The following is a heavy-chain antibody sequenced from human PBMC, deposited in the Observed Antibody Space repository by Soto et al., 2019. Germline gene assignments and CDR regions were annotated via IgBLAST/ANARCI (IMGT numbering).Heavy chain of an antibody. D-gene: IGHD2-15*01. CDR1: GFTFSSYS. CDR3: AREEDIVSYHYYGMDV. CDR2: ISSSSSYI. Sequence: GGSLRLSCAASGFTFSSYSMNCVRQAPWKGLEWVSSISSSSSYIYYADSVKGRFTISRDNAKNSLYLQMNSLRAEDTAVYYCAREEDIVSYHYYGMDVWGQGTKVTVSS. J-gene: IGHJ6*02. V-gene: IGHV3-21*01.